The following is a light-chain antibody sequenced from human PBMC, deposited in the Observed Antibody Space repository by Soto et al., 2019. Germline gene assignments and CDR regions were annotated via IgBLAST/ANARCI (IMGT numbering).Light chain of an antibody. CDR3: SSDTSSNTWV. J-gene: IGLJ3*02. CDR1: SRDVGGYNY. CDR2: DVT. Sequence: QSALTQPASVSGSPGQSITISCTGTSRDVGGYNYVPWYQQHPGKAPRLMIYDVTNRPSGVSDRFSGSKSGNTASLTISGLQAEDEADYYCSSDTSSNTWVFGGGTQLTVL. V-gene: IGLV2-14*03.